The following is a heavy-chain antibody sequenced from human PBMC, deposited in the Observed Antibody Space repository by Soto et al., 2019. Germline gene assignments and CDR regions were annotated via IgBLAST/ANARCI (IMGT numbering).Heavy chain of an antibody. CDR2: ITGSSDSI. CDR3: VILAFGKFDY. Sequence: GGSQRLSCGASAFTFVEYAGRWVRQAPGKGLEWVSAITGSSDSIHYADSVKGRFTFSRDNSKNKMYLEMDSLRAEDTALYYCVILAFGKFDYWGQGALVTVSS. V-gene: IGHV3-23*01. J-gene: IGHJ4*02. D-gene: IGHD3-16*01. CDR1: AFTFVEYA.